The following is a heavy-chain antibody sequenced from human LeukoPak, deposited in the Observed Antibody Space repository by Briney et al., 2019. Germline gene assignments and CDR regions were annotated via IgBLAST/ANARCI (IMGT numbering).Heavy chain of an antibody. Sequence: ASVKVSCKASGYTFTGYYMHWVRQAPGQGLEWMGWINPNSGGTSYAQKFQGRVTMTRDTSISTAYMELSRLRSDDTAVYYCARVDPAGAIGRWGQGTLVTVSS. J-gene: IGHJ4*02. D-gene: IGHD2-2*01. V-gene: IGHV1-2*02. CDR3: ARVDPAGAIGR. CDR1: GYTFTGYY. CDR2: INPNSGGT.